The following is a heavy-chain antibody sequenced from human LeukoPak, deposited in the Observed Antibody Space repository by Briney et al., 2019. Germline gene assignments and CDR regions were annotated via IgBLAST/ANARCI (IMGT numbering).Heavy chain of an antibody. V-gene: IGHV3-74*01. Sequence: GGSLRLSCAASGSTFSSYWMHWVRQAPGKGLVWVSRINSDGSSTSYADSVKGRFTISRDNAKNSLYLQMNSLRPEDTAVYYCAKDGALSAAAYYFDYWGQGTLVTVSS. D-gene: IGHD4/OR15-4a*01. CDR2: INSDGSST. CDR1: GSTFSSYW. J-gene: IGHJ4*02. CDR3: AKDGALSAAAYYFDY.